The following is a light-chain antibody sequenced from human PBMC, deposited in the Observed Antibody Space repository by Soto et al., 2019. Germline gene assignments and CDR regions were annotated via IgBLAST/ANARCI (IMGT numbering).Light chain of an antibody. CDR2: GAS. CDR3: QQYGTLPPWT. J-gene: IGKJ1*01. V-gene: IGKV3-20*01. CDR1: QTVTSNY. Sequence: EIVLTQFPGTLSLSPGERATLSCRASQTVTSNYFAWYQQKPGQAPRLLIYGASNRATGIPDRFSGSGSGTDFTLTITRLEPEDFAVYYCQQYGTLPPWTFGQGTKVEIK.